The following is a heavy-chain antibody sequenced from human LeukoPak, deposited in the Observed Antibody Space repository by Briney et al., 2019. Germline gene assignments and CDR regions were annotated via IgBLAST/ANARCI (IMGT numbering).Heavy chain of an antibody. J-gene: IGHJ3*02. D-gene: IGHD2-21*01. V-gene: IGHV1-3*02. CDR1: GYTFTKHA. CDR3: ARGFQGTFDI. Sequence: EASVKVSCKASGYTFTKHAMHWVRQAPGQRFEWMGWTETGNDDTTYSQEFQDRVTITRDTSASTVYMELSSLRSEDTAMYYCARGFQGTFDIWGQGTMVTVSS. CDR2: TETGNDDT.